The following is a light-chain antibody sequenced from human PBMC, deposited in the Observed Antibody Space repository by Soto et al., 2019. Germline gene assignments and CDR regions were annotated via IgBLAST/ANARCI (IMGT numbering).Light chain of an antibody. Sequence: EIVMTQSPSTLSGSPGERVTLSCGASQSVSNNLAWYQQKPGQAPRLLIYDASTRATVIPARFSGSWYGTEFTLTISRLEPEDFAVYYCHQYGSPRRSFGQGTKVDIK. V-gene: IGKV3-15*01. CDR3: HQYGSPRRS. J-gene: IGKJ1*01. CDR2: DAS. CDR1: QSVSNN.